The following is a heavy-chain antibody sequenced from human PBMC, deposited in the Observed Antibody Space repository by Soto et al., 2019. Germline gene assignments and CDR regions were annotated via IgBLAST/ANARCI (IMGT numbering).Heavy chain of an antibody. CDR1: GFTFSKYA. CDR3: GMQYDY. Sequence: LRLSCAASGFTFSKYAMSWVRQAPGKGLEWVSAINAGGNSTKSADSVKGRFTISRDNSKNTVYLQMNNLRAEDTAIYYCGMQYDYWGQGTLVTVSS. CDR2: INAGGNST. V-gene: IGHV3-23*01. J-gene: IGHJ4*02.